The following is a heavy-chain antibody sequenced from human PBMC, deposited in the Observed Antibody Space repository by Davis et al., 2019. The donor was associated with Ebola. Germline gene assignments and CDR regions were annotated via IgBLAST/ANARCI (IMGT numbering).Heavy chain of an antibody. D-gene: IGHD2-2*01. CDR3: ARVDVRAMKYYFDY. V-gene: IGHV3-74*01. CDR1: GFTFSSYW. Sequence: GESLKISCAASGFTFSSYWMHWVRQAPGKGLVWVSRINSDGSSTSYADSVKGRFTISRDNAKNTLYLQMNSLRAEDTVVYYCARVDVRAMKYYFDYWGQGTLVTVSS. CDR2: INSDGSST. J-gene: IGHJ4*02.